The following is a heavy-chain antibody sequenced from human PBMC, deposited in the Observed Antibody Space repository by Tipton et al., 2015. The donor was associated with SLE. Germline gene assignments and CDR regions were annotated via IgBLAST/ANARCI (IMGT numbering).Heavy chain of an antibody. CDR3: ASSLLTVFAGFDY. J-gene: IGHJ4*02. CDR2: ISSSSSYK. V-gene: IGHV3-21*01. CDR1: GFTFSSYS. Sequence: SLRLSCAASGFTFSSYSMNWVRQAPGKGLEWVSSISSSSSYKYYADSVRGRFTISRDNSKNTLYLQMNSLRAEDTAVYYCASSLLTVFAGFDYWGQGTLVTVSS. D-gene: IGHD3-3*01.